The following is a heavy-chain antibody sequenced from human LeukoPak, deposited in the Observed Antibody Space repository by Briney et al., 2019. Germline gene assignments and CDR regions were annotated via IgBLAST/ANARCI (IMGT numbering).Heavy chain of an antibody. D-gene: IGHD3-22*01. V-gene: IGHV4-34*01. J-gene: IGHJ3*02. CDR3: ASALLVGTYYYDSSGTSPRNHDAFDI. CDR2: INHSGST. Sequence: SETLSLTCAVYGGSFSGYYWSWIRQPPGKGLEWIGEINHSGSTNYNPSLKSRVTISVDTSKNQFSLKLSSVTAADTAVYYCASALLVGTYYYDSSGTSPRNHDAFDIWGQGTMVTVSS. CDR1: GGSFSGYY.